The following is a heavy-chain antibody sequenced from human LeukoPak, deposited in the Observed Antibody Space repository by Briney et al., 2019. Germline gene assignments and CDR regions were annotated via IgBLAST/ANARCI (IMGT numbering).Heavy chain of an antibody. Sequence: GGPLRLSCAASGFTVSSNYMSWVRQAPGKGLEWVSVIYSGGSTYYADSVKGRFTISRDNSKNTLYLQMNSLRAEDTAVYYCARVLAVALDYWGQGTLVTVSS. CDR3: ARVLAVALDY. D-gene: IGHD6-19*01. CDR1: GFTVSSNY. J-gene: IGHJ4*02. CDR2: IYSGGST. V-gene: IGHV3-53*01.